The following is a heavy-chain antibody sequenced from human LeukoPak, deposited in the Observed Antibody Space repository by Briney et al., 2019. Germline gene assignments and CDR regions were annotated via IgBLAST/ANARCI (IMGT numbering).Heavy chain of an antibody. Sequence: ASVKVSCKASGYTFTGYYMHWVRQAPGQGLEWMGWINPNSGGTNYAQKFQGRVTMTRDTSISTAYVELSRLGSDDTAVYYCARGPDCSSTSCYYYYMDVWGKGTTVTVSS. CDR2: INPNSGGT. CDR3: ARGPDCSSTSCYYYYMDV. V-gene: IGHV1-2*02. J-gene: IGHJ6*03. CDR1: GYTFTGYY. D-gene: IGHD2-2*01.